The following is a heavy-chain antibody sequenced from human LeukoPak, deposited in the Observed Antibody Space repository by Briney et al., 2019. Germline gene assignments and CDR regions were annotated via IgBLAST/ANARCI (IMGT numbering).Heavy chain of an antibody. D-gene: IGHD2-2*01. J-gene: IGHJ4*02. CDR3: ARAPHPEYCSSTSCYDLLVDYFDY. CDR1: GYTFTSYG. CDR2: ISAYNGNT. V-gene: IGHV1-18*01. Sequence: ASVKVSCKASGYTFTSYGISWVRQAPGQGLEWMGWISAYNGNTNYAQKLQGRVTMTTDTSTSTAYMELRSLRSDDTAVYYCARAPHPEYCSSTSCYDLLVDYFDYWGQGTLVTVSS.